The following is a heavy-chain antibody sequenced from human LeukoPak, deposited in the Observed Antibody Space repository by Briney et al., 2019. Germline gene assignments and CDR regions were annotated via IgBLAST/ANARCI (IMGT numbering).Heavy chain of an antibody. D-gene: IGHD4-17*01. CDR3: ARRSMTTALSHFDY. CDR2: INVYNGNT. J-gene: IGHJ4*02. Sequence: ASVKVSCKASGYTFSSYGISWVRQAPGQGLEGMGWINVYNGNTNHAQKVQDRVTMTTDTSTSTAFMELRSLRSDDTAVYYCARRSMTTALSHFDYWGQGTLVTVSS. CDR1: GYTFSSYG. V-gene: IGHV1-18*01.